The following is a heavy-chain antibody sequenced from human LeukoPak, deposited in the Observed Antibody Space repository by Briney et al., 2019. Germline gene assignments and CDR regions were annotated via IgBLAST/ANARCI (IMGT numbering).Heavy chain of an antibody. CDR1: GFTFSNFA. J-gene: IGHJ4*02. CDR2: ITGYGAT. CDR3: ARDGFVGAADY. Sequence: GGSLRLSCAASGFTFSNFAMMWVRQAPGTGLQWVSTITGYGATFYADSVRGRFTIFRDNAKNSLYLQMNSLRVEDTAVYYCARDGFVGAADYWGQGTLVTVSS. V-gene: IGHV3-23*01. D-gene: IGHD6-13*01.